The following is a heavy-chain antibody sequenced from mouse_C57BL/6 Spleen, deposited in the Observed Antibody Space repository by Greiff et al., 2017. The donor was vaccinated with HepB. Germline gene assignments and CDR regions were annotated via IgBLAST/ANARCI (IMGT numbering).Heavy chain of an antibody. V-gene: IGHV5-17*01. J-gene: IGHJ4*01. CDR2: ISSGSSTI. CDR1: GFTFSDYG. Sequence: EVQVVESGGGLVKPGGSLKLSCAASGFTFSDYGMHWVRQAPEKGLEWVAYISSGSSTIYYADTVKGRFTISRDNAKNTLFLQMTSLRSEDTAMYYCARINYDYDRDYYAMDYWGQGTSVTVSS. CDR3: ARINYDYDRDYYAMDY. D-gene: IGHD2-4*01.